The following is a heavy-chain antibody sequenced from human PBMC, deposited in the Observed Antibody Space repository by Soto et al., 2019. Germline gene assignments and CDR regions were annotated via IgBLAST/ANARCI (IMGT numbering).Heavy chain of an antibody. Sequence: VQLVESGGGLVKPGGSLRLSCAASGFTFSSYGMHWVRQAPGKGLEWVAVIWYDGSNKYYADSVKGRFTISRDNSKNTLYLQMNSLRAEDTAVYYCARKEYYDFWSGYRGYYYYGMDVWGQGTTVTVSS. V-gene: IGHV3-33*01. J-gene: IGHJ6*02. D-gene: IGHD3-3*01. CDR2: IWYDGSNK. CDR3: ARKEYYDFWSGYRGYYYYGMDV. CDR1: GFTFSSYG.